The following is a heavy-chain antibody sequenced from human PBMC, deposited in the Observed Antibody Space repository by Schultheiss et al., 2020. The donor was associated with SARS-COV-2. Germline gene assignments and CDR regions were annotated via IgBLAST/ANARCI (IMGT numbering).Heavy chain of an antibody. V-gene: IGHV4-31*03. D-gene: IGHD2-8*02. J-gene: IGHJ5*02. CDR3: ARDGGVAHP. CDR2: IFYSGST. Sequence: SETLSLTCSVSGGSISSGYYYWSWIRQHPGKGLEWIGNIFYSGSTYYNPSLRSRVSISLDTSKNQFSLKLTSVTAADTAVYYCARDGGVAHPWGQGTLVTVSS. CDR1: GGSISSGYYY.